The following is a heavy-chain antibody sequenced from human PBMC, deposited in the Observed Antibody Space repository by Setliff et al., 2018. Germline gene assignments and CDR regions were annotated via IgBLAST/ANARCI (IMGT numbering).Heavy chain of an antibody. V-gene: IGHV3-21*01. CDR2: ISSSSTYI. D-gene: IGHD6-19*01. Sequence: PGGSLRLSCAASGFTFSSYSINWVRQAPGKGLEWVSSISSSSTYIYYADSMKGRFTISRDNAKNSLYLQMNSLRAEDTAVYYCARDRPKAVGGGEDAFDIWGQGTMVTVSS. J-gene: IGHJ3*02. CDR1: GFTFSSYS. CDR3: ARDRPKAVGGGEDAFDI.